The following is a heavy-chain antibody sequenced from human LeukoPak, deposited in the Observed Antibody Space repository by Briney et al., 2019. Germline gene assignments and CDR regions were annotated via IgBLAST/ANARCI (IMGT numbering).Heavy chain of an antibody. V-gene: IGHV1-18*04. J-gene: IGHJ4*02. D-gene: IGHD2-15*01. Sequence: ASLKVSCKASGYTFTSYGISWVRQAPGQGLEWMGWISDYNGNTNYAQKLQGRVTMTTDTSTSTAYLELRSLRSDDTAVYYCAREGCSGGSCYWANFDYWGQGTLVTVSS. CDR1: GYTFTSYG. CDR2: ISDYNGNT. CDR3: AREGCSGGSCYWANFDY.